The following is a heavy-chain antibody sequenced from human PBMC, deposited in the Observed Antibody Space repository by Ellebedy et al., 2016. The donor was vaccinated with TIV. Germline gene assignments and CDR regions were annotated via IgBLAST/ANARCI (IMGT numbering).Heavy chain of an antibody. CDR2: IYPGDSDT. V-gene: IGHV5-51*01. Sequence: GESLKISCKGSGYSFTSYWIGWVRQMPGKGLEWMGIIYPGDSDTRYSPSFQGQVTISADKSISTAYLQWSSLKASDTAMYYCARRSSSWYVGWYFDLWGRGTLVTVSS. CDR1: GYSFTSYW. J-gene: IGHJ2*01. D-gene: IGHD6-13*01. CDR3: ARRSSSWYVGWYFDL.